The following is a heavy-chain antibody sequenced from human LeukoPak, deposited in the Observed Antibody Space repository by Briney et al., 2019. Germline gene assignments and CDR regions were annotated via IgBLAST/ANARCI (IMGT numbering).Heavy chain of an antibody. CDR1: GYTFTGYY. V-gene: IGHV1-2*02. CDR2: INPNSGGT. D-gene: IGHD3-16*01. CDR3: ARVYGGGLDYYYYMDV. J-gene: IGHJ6*03. Sequence: GASVKVSCKASGYTFTGYYMHWVRQAPGQGLEWMGWINPNSGGTNYAQKFQGRVTMTRDTSISTAYMELSRLRSDDTAVYYCARVYGGGLDYYYYMDVWGKGTTVTVSS.